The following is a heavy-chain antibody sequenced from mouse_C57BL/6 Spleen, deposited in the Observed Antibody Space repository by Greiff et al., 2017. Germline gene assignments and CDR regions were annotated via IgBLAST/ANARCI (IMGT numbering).Heavy chain of an antibody. V-gene: IGHV1-9*01. D-gene: IGHD2-4*01. Sequence: QVHVQQSGAELMKPGASVKLSCKATGYTFTGYWIEWVKQRPGHGLEWIGEILPGSGSTNYNEKFKGKATLTADTSSNTAYIQLSRLTTEDPAIYYCARRAMGYDYDVGVFDYWGQGTTLTVSS. J-gene: IGHJ2*01. CDR1: GYTFTGYW. CDR2: ILPGSGST. CDR3: ARRAMGYDYDVGVFDY.